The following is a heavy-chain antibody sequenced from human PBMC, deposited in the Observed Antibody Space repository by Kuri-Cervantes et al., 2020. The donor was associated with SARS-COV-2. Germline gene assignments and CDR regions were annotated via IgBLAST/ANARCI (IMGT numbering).Heavy chain of an antibody. CDR2: ISNNDYTI. D-gene: IGHD3-16*02. J-gene: IGHJ6*02. CDR3: ARANVRAILSYYYYYGMDV. V-gene: IGHV3-48*01. Sequence: ETLSLTCAASGFTFSNYGMNWVRRAPGKGLEWLSYISNNDYTIYYADSVKGRFTISRDKARNSLYLQMNSLRAEDTAVYYCARANVRAILSYYYYYGMDVWGQGTTVTVSS. CDR1: GFTFSNYG.